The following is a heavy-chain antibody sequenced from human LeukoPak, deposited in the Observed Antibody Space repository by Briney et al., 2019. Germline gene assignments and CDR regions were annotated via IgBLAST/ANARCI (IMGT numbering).Heavy chain of an antibody. V-gene: IGHV3-23*01. J-gene: IGHJ1*01. CDR3: ARDGPNYLDSSGYYPEYFQH. D-gene: IGHD3-22*01. Sequence: GGSLRLSCAASGFTFSSYAMSWVRQAPGKGLEWVSAISGSGGSTYYADSVKGRFTISRDNSKNTLYLQMNSLRAEDTAVYYCARDGPNYLDSSGYYPEYFQHWGQGTLVTVSS. CDR2: ISGSGGST. CDR1: GFTFSSYA.